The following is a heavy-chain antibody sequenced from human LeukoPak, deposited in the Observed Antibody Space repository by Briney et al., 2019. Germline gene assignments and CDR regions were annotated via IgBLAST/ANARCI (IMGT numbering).Heavy chain of an antibody. CDR1: RGSISTYY. J-gene: IGHJ4*02. Sequence: SETLSLTCTVSRGSISTYYWTWIRQPPGKGLEWIGYIYYTGSTNYNPSLKSRVTISVDTSKNQFSLKLSSVTAADTAVYYCARVDDYGDSNIFDYWGQGTLVTVSS. V-gene: IGHV4-59*01. CDR2: IYYTGST. D-gene: IGHD4-17*01. CDR3: ARVDDYGDSNIFDY.